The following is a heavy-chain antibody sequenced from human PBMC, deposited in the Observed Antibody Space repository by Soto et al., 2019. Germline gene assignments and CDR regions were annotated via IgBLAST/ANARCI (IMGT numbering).Heavy chain of an antibody. Sequence: SETLSLICTVSGGSISYYYWGWIRQPPGKGLEWIGSIYYSGNTHYNPSLKSRVTISVDTSMNQFSLNLDSVTAGDSDVYYCVRWGYVHEFDYWGQGALVTVS. CDR1: GGSISYYY. J-gene: IGHJ4*02. CDR2: IYYSGNT. CDR3: VRWGYVHEFDY. V-gene: IGHV4-59*01. D-gene: IGHD5-12*01.